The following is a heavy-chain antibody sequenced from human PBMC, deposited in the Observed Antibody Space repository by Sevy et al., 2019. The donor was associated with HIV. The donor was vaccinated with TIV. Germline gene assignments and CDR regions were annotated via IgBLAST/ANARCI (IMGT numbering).Heavy chain of an antibody. CDR3: ARAHRIVVVPAACDY. J-gene: IGHJ4*02. Sequence: GGSLRLSCAASGFTFSSYCMSWVRQAPGKGLEWVANIKKDGSEKYYVDSVKGRFTISKDNAKNSLYLQMNSLRAEDTAVYYCARAHRIVVVPAACDYWGQGTLVTVSS. V-gene: IGHV3-7*01. D-gene: IGHD2-2*01. CDR1: GFTFSSYC. CDR2: IKKDGSEK.